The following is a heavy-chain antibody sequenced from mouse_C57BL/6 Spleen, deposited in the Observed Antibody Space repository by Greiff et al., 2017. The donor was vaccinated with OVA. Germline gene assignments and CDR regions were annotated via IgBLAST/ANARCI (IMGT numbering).Heavy chain of an antibody. CDR2: IDPSDSET. CDR1: GYTFTSYW. J-gene: IGHJ4*01. CDR3: AREGDYDYAMDY. D-gene: IGHD2-4*01. Sequence: QVQLKESGAELVRPGSSVKLSCKASGYTFTSYWMHWVKQRPIQGLEWIGNIDPSDSETHYNQKFKDKATLTVDKSSSTAYMQLSSLTSEDSAVYYCAREGDYDYAMDYWGQGTSVTVSS. V-gene: IGHV1-52*01.